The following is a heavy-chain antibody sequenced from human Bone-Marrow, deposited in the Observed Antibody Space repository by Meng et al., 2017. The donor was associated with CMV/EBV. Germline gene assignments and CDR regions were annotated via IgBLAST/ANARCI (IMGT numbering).Heavy chain of an antibody. J-gene: IGHJ4*02. CDR3: ARTYDFWSGLPFDY. CDR1: GGSISSSSYY. V-gene: IGHV4-39*01. Sequence: GSLRLSCTVSGGSISSSSYYWGWIRQPPGKGLEWIGSIYYSGSTYYNPSLKSRVTISVDTSKNQFSLKLSSVTAADTAVYYCARTYDFWSGLPFDYWGQGTLVTVSS. CDR2: IYYSGST. D-gene: IGHD3-3*01.